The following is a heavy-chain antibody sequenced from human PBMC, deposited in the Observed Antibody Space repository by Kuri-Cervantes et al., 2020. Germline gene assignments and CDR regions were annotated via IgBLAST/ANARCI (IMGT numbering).Heavy chain of an antibody. CDR3: ASSGSSTFDY. Sequence: SQTLSLTCAVYGGSFSGYYWSWIRQPPGKGLEWIGEINHSGSTNYNPSLKSQVTISVDTSKNQFSLKLSSVTAADTAVYYCASSGSSTFDYWGQGTLVTVSS. J-gene: IGHJ4*02. CDR1: GGSFSGYY. CDR2: INHSGST. V-gene: IGHV4-34*01. D-gene: IGHD3-10*01.